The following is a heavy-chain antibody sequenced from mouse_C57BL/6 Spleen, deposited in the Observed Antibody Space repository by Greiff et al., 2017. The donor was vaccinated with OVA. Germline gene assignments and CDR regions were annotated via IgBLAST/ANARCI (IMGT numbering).Heavy chain of an antibody. Sequence: VQLVESGPGLVAPSQSLSITCTVSGFSLTSYAISWVRQPPGKGLEWLGVIWTGGGTNYNSALKSRLSISKDNSKSQVFLKMNSLQTDDTARYYCARNGNYYGSSPSWYFDVWGTGTTVTVSS. J-gene: IGHJ1*03. CDR3: ARNGNYYGSSPSWYFDV. D-gene: IGHD1-1*01. CDR2: IWTGGGT. V-gene: IGHV2-9-1*01. CDR1: GFSLTSYA.